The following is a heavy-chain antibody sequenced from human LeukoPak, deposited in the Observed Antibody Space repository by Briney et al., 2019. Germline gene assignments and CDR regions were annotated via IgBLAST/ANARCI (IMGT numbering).Heavy chain of an antibody. D-gene: IGHD6-13*01. CDR1: GYSFTSYW. J-gene: IGHJ4*02. CDR2: IDPSDVYT. V-gene: IGHV5-10-1*01. Sequence: GESLKISFKGSGYSFTSYWISWVRQMPGKGLEWMGRIDPSDVYTNYSPSFQGHVTISSDKSIKTAYLQWSSLKASDTAMYYCARHEGYSSSAEVYWGQGTLVTVSS. CDR3: ARHEGYSSSAEVY.